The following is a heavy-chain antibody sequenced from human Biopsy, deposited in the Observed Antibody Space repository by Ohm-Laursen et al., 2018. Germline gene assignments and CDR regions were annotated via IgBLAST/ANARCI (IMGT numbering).Heavy chain of an antibody. Sequence: SLRLSCSASGFRFDNTGMHWVRQGPGKGLEWVAGISWSSDSITYAKSVTGRFTISRDNGENSLHLQMNSLRPEDTALYYCTKNTQWEGSGYLDAFHIWGHGAMVTVSS. J-gene: IGHJ3*02. V-gene: IGHV3-9*01. D-gene: IGHD3-22*01. CDR2: ISWSSDSI. CDR1: GFRFDNTG. CDR3: TKNTQWEGSGYLDAFHI.